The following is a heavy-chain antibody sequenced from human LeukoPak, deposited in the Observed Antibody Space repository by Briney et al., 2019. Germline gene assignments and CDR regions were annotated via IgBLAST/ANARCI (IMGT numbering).Heavy chain of an antibody. Sequence: PGRSLRLSCAVSGFTFSSYGIHWVRQAPGKGLEWVAVISYGGSNKYYADSVKGRFTISRDNSKNTLYLQMNSLRAEDTAVYYCAKDPGKFGYSSGYGIDYWGQGTLVSVSS. V-gene: IGHV3-30*18. CDR1: GFTFSSYG. D-gene: IGHD5-18*01. CDR2: ISYGGSNK. CDR3: AKDPGKFGYSSGYGIDY. J-gene: IGHJ4*02.